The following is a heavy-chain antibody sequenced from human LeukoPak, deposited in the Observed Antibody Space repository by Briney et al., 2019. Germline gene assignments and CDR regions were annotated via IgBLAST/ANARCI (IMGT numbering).Heavy chain of an antibody. CDR1: GYTFTRYY. CDR3: ARGDTAMVTSRFDY. D-gene: IGHD5-18*01. J-gene: IGHJ4*02. V-gene: IGHV1-2*02. CDR2: INPNSGGT. Sequence: ASVKVSCKASGYTFTRYYMHWVRQAPGQGLEGMGWINPNSGGTNYAQKFQGRVTMTRDTSISTAYMELSRLRSDDTAVYYCARGDTAMVTSRFDYWGQGTLVTVSS.